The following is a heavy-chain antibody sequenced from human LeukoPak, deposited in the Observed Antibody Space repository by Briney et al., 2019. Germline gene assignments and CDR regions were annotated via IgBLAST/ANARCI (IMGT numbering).Heavy chain of an antibody. CDR2: ISSSSSYI. CDR3: ARRVTTGWYFDL. Sequence: GGSLRLSCAASGFTFSSYSMNWVRQAPGKGLEWVSSISSSSSYIYYADSVKGRFTISRDNAKNSLYLQMNSLRAEEPAVYYCARRVTTGWYFDLCGRGTLVTVSS. CDR1: GFTFSSYS. D-gene: IGHD4-17*01. V-gene: IGHV3-21*01. J-gene: IGHJ2*01.